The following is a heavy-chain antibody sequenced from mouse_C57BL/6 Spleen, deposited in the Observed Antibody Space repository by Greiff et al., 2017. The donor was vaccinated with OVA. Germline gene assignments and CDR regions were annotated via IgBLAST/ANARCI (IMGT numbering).Heavy chain of an antibody. J-gene: IGHJ3*01. Sequence: EVKVVESGGGLVKPGGSLKLSCAASGFTFSDYGMHWVRQAPEKGLEWVAYISSGSSTIYYADTVKGRFTISRDNAKTTLFLQMTSLRSEDTAMYYCARGGYYGSSPSWFAYWGQGTLVTVSA. CDR3: ARGGYYGSSPSWFAY. CDR1: GFTFSDYG. D-gene: IGHD1-1*01. V-gene: IGHV5-17*01. CDR2: ISSGSSTI.